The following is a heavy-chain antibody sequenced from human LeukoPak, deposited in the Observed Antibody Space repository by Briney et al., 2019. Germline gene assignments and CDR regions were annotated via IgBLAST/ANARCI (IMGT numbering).Heavy chain of an antibody. J-gene: IGHJ4*02. V-gene: IGHV3-23*01. CDR1: GFTFSGYT. Sequence: PGGSLRLSCAASGFTFSGYTMMRVRQAPGKGLEWVSTVSYSGESTYYADSVRGRFTISRDNSRGTLYLRMDRLTAEDTAVYYCARAPFDYWGQGTLLTVSS. CDR3: ARAPFDY. CDR2: VSYSGEST.